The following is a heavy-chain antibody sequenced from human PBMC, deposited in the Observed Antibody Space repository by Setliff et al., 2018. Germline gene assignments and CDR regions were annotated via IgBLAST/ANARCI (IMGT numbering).Heavy chain of an antibody. CDR3: ARVKVIVGATPRTYYMDV. J-gene: IGHJ6*03. CDR2: VNAGNGNT. CDR1: GYTFTSYA. Sequence: ASVKVSCKASGYTFTSYAMHWVRQAPGQRLEWMGWVNAGNGNTGYAQKFQGRVTITRNTSISTAYMELSSLRSEDTAVYYCARVKVIVGATPRTYYMDVWGKGTTVTVSS. V-gene: IGHV1-3*01. D-gene: IGHD1-26*01.